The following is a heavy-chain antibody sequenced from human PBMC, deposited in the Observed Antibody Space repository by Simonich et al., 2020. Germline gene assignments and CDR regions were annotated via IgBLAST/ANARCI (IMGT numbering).Heavy chain of an antibody. CDR2: SHPNRGGT. Sequence: QVQLVQSGAEVKKPGASVKVSCKASGYTFTGYYMHWVRQAPGQGLEWMGWSHPNRGGTNYAQKFQGRVTMTRDTSISTAYMELSRLRSDDTAVYYCARDRAARYYYYYYMEVWGKGTTVTVSS. CDR1: GYTFTGYY. CDR3: ARDRAARYYYYYYMEV. V-gene: IGHV1-2*02. J-gene: IGHJ6*03. D-gene: IGHD6-6*01.